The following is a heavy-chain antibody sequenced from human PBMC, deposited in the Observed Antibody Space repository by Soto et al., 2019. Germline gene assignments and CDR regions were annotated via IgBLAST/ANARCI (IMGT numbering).Heavy chain of an antibody. Sequence: QVQQVESGGGVVQPGRSLRLSCAASGFTFSSYGMHWVRQAPGKGLEWVAVISYDGSNKYYADSVKGRFTISRDNSKNTLYLQMNSLRAEDTAVYYCARDSSGFDYWGQGTLVTVSS. CDR2: ISYDGSNK. D-gene: IGHD6-19*01. V-gene: IGHV3-30*03. CDR1: GFTFSSYG. J-gene: IGHJ4*02. CDR3: ARDSSGFDY.